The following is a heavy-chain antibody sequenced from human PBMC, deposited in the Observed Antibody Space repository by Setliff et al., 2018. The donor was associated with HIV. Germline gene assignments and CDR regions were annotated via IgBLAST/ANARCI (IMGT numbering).Heavy chain of an antibody. CDR3: ARHQSGYNFSPFDN. CDR2: INHSGSN. Sequence: LSLPCAVYGGSFSGYYWSWIRQSPGKGLEWIGEINHSGSNNYNPSLKSRVTILGDTSKNQFSLKLSAVTAADTATYYCARHQSGYNFSPFDNWGLGSLVTVSS. CDR1: GGSFSGYY. D-gene: IGHD5-12*01. V-gene: IGHV4-34*01. J-gene: IGHJ4*02.